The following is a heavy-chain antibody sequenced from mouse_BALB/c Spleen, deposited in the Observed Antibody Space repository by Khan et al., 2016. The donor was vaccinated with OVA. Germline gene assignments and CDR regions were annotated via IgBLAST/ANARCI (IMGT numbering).Heavy chain of an antibody. CDR2: ISYSGST. CDR3: ARTARIKY. D-gene: IGHD1-2*01. J-gene: IGHJ2*01. Sequence: VRLQQSGPGLVKPSQSLSLTCTVTGYSITSGYGWNWIRQFPGNKLEWMGYISYSGSTNYNPSLKSRISITRDPSKNQFFLQLNSVTTEDTATYYCARTARIKYWGQGTTLTVSS. V-gene: IGHV3-2*02. CDR1: GYSITSGYG.